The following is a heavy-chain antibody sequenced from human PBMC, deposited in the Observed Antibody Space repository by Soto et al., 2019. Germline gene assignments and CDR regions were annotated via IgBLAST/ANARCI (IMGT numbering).Heavy chain of an antibody. CDR2: ISYDGSNK. V-gene: IGHV3-30*18. CDR1: AFTFSSYG. D-gene: IGHD3-16*01. CDR3: AKDQGGGGSSINY. J-gene: IGHJ4*02. Sequence: QVQLVESGGGVVQPGRSLRLSCAASAFTFSSYGMHWVRQAPGKGLEWVAVISYDGSNKNYGDSVKGRFTISRDNSKNTLYLHMNSLRPEDTAIYYCAKDQGGGGSSINYWGQGTLVTVSS.